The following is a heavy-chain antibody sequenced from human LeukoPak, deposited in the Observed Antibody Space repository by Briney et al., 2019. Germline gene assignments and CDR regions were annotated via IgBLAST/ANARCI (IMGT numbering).Heavy chain of an antibody. CDR1: GFTFSDYY. J-gene: IGHJ4*02. CDR2: ISRSGNTI. Sequence: PGGSLRLSCAASGFTFSDYYMTWIRQAPGKGLEWVSYISRSGNTIYYADSLKGRFTISRDNAKTSLYLQMNSLRAEDTAVYYCGRAWELLSYSDYWGQGTLVTVSS. D-gene: IGHD1-26*01. CDR3: GRAWELLSYSDY. V-gene: IGHV3-11*01.